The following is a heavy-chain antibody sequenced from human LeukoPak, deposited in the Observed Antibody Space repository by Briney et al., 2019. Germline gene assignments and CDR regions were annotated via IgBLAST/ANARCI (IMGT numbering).Heavy chain of an antibody. Sequence: GGSLRLSCAASGFTFSSYSMNWDRQAPGKGLEWVSSISSSSSYIYYADSVKGRFTISRDNAKNSLYLQMNSLRAKDTAVYYCARDPPYSSSPIDYWGQGTLVTVSS. D-gene: IGHD6-6*01. J-gene: IGHJ4*02. V-gene: IGHV3-21*04. CDR3: ARDPPYSSSPIDY. CDR2: ISSSSSYI. CDR1: GFTFSSYS.